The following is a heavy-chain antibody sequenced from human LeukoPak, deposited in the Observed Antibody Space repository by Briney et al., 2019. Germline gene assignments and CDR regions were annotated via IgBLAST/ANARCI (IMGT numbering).Heavy chain of an antibody. Sequence: GGSLRLSCAASGFTFSSYAMSWVRQAPGKGLEWASAISGSGGSTYYADSVKGRFTISRDNSKNTLYLQMNSLRGEDTAVYYCAKDLSVVVVPAAIPEPFDYWGQGTLVTVSS. CDR1: GFTFSSYA. J-gene: IGHJ4*02. CDR2: ISGSGGST. D-gene: IGHD2-2*02. CDR3: AKDLSVVVVPAAIPEPFDY. V-gene: IGHV3-23*01.